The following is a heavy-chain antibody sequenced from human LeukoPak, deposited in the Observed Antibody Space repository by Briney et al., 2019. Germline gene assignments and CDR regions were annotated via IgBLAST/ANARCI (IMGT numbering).Heavy chain of an antibody. CDR2: IKQDGSEK. Sequence: RGSLRLSCAASVFTFSSYWMTWVRQAPGKGLEWVANIKQDGSEKYYVDSVKGRFTISRDNAKNSLCLQMNRLRAEDTAVYYCARDHAGSGDYFDYWGQGTLVTVSS. CDR3: ARDHAGSGDYFDY. D-gene: IGHD3-10*01. CDR1: VFTFSSYW. V-gene: IGHV3-7*01. J-gene: IGHJ4*02.